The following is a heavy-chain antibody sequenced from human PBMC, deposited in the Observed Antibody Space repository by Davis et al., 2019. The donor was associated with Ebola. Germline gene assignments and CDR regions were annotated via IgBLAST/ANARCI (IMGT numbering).Heavy chain of an antibody. CDR1: GGSISSYY. CDR2: IYYSGST. D-gene: IGHD5-24*01. J-gene: IGHJ3*02. V-gene: IGHV4-59*08. CDR3: ARRTRSAMSTIFHDAFDI. Sequence: GSLRLSCTVSGGSISSYYWSWIRQLPGKGLEWIGYIYYSGSTNYNPSLKSRVTISVDTSKNQFSLKLSSVTAADTAVYYCARRTRSAMSTIFHDAFDIWGQGTMVTVSS.